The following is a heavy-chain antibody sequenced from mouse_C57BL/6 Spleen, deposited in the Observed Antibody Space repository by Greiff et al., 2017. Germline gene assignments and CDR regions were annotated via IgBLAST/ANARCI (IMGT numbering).Heavy chain of an antibody. Sequence: QVQLQQSGAELVKPGASVKMSCKASGYTFTSYWITWVKQRPGQGLEWIGDIYPGSGSTNYNEKFKGKATLTVDTSSSTAYMKLSSLTSEDSAVYYCAREDYYGSSYDDYWGQGTTLTVAS. D-gene: IGHD1-1*01. CDR1: GYTFTSYW. J-gene: IGHJ2*01. V-gene: IGHV1-55*01. CDR3: AREDYYGSSYDDY. CDR2: IYPGSGST.